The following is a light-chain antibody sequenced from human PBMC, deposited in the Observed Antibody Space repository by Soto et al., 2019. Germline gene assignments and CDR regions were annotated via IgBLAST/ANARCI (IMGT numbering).Light chain of an antibody. Sequence: DIELTQSPATLSLSPGDRATLSCRASPNVTNFVAWYQQKPGQAPRLLIYGTFNRATGIPPRFSGSGSGTDFTLTIISLEPEDSTVYYCQQRNVWPPVTFGQGTRLEIK. V-gene: IGKV3-11*01. CDR3: QQRNVWPPVT. J-gene: IGKJ5*01. CDR2: GTF. CDR1: PNVTNF.